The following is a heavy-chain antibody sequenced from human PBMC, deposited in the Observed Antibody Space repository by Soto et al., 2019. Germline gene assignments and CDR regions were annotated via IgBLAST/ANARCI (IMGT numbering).Heavy chain of an antibody. CDR3: ARDKRDLRFLEWSYYFDY. D-gene: IGHD3-3*01. CDR1: GGTFSSYT. Sequence: SVKVSCKASGGTFSSYTISWVRQAPGQGLEWMGRIIPILGIANYAQKFQGRVTITADKSTSTAYMELSSLRAEDTAVYYCARDKRDLRFLEWSYYFDYWGQGTLVTVSS. V-gene: IGHV1-69*04. CDR2: IIPILGIA. J-gene: IGHJ4*02.